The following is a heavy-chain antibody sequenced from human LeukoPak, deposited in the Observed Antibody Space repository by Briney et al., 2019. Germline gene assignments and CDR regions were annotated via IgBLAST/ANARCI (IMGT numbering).Heavy chain of an antibody. D-gene: IGHD6-19*01. CDR1: GGSISSYY. CDR3: ARRGAVAVQK. Sequence: SETLSLTCTVSGGSISSYYWSWIRQPAGKGLEWIGSFSYSGTTNYNPSLKSRVTISVDTSKNQFSLKLSSVTAADTAVYYCARRGAVAVQKWGQGTLVTVSS. V-gene: IGHV4-4*07. J-gene: IGHJ4*02. CDR2: FSYSGTT.